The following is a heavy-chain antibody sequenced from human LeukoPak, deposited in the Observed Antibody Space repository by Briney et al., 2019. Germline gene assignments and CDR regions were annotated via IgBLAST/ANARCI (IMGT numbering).Heavy chain of an antibody. Sequence: ASVKVSCKASGYTFTSYDINWVRQATGQGLEWMGWMNPNSGNTGYAQKFQGRVTITRNTSISTAYMELSSLRSEDTAVYYCARHENYYDSSGYSLDYWGQGTLVTVST. V-gene: IGHV1-8*03. CDR3: ARHENYYDSSGYSLDY. D-gene: IGHD3-22*01. J-gene: IGHJ4*02. CDR1: GYTFTSYD. CDR2: MNPNSGNT.